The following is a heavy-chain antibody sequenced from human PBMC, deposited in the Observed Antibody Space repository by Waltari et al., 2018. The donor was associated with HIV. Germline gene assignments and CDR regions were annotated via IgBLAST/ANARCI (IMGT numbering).Heavy chain of an antibody. D-gene: IGHD2-8*01. CDR2: SKWNTANI. Sequence: EMQLVESGGGLVQPGGSLSLSCAASGSTFDDYAMHWVRKGPEKGVGWVAGSKWNTANICYAGSVKSRLISAGDNCNDSLFLKMNRDGTEDTAVYDCAKDLGQGRLQPNVHHCGQGTLVTGSS. J-gene: IGHJ5*02. CDR1: GSTFDDYA. CDR3: AKDLGQGRLQPNVHH. V-gene: IGHV3-9*01.